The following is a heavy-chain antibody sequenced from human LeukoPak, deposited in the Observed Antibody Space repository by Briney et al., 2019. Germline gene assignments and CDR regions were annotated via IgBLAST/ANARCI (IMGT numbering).Heavy chain of an antibody. CDR3: AREPEGQQLNLYFDY. D-gene: IGHD6-13*01. V-gene: IGHV3-48*03. CDR2: ISHTGSAN. Sequence: PGGSLRLSCAASGFTFSSYAMNWVRQAPGKGLEWVSYISHTGSANSYADSVKGRFTISRDNAKNSLFLQMNSLRAEDTAVYYCAREPEGQQLNLYFDYWGQGTLVTVSS. J-gene: IGHJ4*02. CDR1: GFTFSSYA.